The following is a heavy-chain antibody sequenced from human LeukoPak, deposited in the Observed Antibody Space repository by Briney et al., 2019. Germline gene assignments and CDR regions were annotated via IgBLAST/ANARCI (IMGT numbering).Heavy chain of an antibody. J-gene: IGHJ4*02. CDR1: GFTFSSYA. D-gene: IGHD5-12*01. CDR3: ARDAGYSGYEPRHFDY. CDR2: ISYGGSNK. Sequence: GGSLRLSCAASGFTFSSYAIHWVRQAPGKGLEWVAVISYGGSNKYYADSVKGRFTISRDNSKNTLYLQMNSLRAEDTAVYYCARDAGYSGYEPRHFDYWGQGTLVTVSS. V-gene: IGHV3-30-3*01.